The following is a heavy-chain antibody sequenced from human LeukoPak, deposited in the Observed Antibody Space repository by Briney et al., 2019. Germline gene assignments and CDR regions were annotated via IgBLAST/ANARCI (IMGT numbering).Heavy chain of an antibody. J-gene: IGHJ4*02. CDR1: GFSFSTYS. V-gene: IGHV3-21*06. CDR3: ARWGDNKILDY. CDR2: ISSSSTYI. Sequence: GGSLRLSCAASGFSFSTYSMNWVRQAPGKGLEWVSSISSSSTYIHYADSVKGRFTISRDNAKNSLYLQMNSLRAEDTAVYYCARWGDNKILDYWGQGTLVTVSS. D-gene: IGHD3-16*01.